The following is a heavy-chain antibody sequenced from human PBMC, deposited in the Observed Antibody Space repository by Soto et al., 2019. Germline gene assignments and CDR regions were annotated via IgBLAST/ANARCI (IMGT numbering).Heavy chain of an antibody. V-gene: IGHV4-34*01. Sequence: TLSLTCAVYGGSFSGYYWSWIRQPPGKGLEWIGEINHSGSTNYNPSLKSRVTISVDTSKNQFSLKLSSVTAADTAVYYCARVRIAAAGTGYYYYYGMDVCGQGT. CDR1: GGSFSGYY. CDR3: ARVRIAAAGTGYYYYYGMDV. CDR2: INHSGST. J-gene: IGHJ6*02. D-gene: IGHD6-13*01.